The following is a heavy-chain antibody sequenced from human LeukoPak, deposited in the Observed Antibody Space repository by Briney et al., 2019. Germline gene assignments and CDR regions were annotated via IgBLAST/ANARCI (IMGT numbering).Heavy chain of an antibody. CDR3: ARAGCSSTSCYLFVDY. CDR1: GYTFTGYY. J-gene: IGHJ4*02. Sequence: ASVRVSCKASGYTFTGYYMHWVRQAPGQGLEWMGWINPNSGGTNYAQKFQGRVTMTRDTSISTAYMELSRLRSDDTAVYYCARAGCSSTSCYLFVDYWGQGTLVTVSS. D-gene: IGHD2-2*01. V-gene: IGHV1-2*02. CDR2: INPNSGGT.